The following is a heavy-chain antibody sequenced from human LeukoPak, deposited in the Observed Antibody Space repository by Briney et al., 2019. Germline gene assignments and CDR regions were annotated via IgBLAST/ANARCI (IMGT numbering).Heavy chain of an antibody. V-gene: IGHV3-49*04. J-gene: IGHJ4*02. D-gene: IGHD2-15*01. CDR1: GFTFGDYA. CDR2: IRSKAYGGTT. Sequence: GGSLILSCTASGFTFGDYAMSWVRQAPGKGLEWVGFIRSKAYGGTTEYAASVKGRFTISRDDSKSIAYLQMNSLKTEDTAVYYCTREGGFEEVVVAATLDYWGQGTLVTVSS. CDR3: TREGGFEEVVVAATLDY.